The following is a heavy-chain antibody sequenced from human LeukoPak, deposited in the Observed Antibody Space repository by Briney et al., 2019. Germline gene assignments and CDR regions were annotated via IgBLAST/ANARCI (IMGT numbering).Heavy chain of an antibody. CDR3: ARGRRITMIVVALDY. CDR1: GYTFTSYY. Sequence: GASVKVSCKASGYTFTSYYMHWVRPAPGQGLEWMGIINPSGGSTSYAQRLQGRVTMTRDTSTSTVYMELSSLRSEDTAVYYCARGRRITMIVVALDYWGQGTLVTVSS. V-gene: IGHV1-46*01. CDR2: INPSGGST. D-gene: IGHD3-22*01. J-gene: IGHJ4*02.